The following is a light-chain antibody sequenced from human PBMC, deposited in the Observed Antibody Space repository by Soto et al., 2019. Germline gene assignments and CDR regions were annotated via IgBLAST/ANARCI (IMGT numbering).Light chain of an antibody. V-gene: IGKV1-9*01. CDR2: TAS. Sequence: DIQLTQSPSFLSASVGDRVTITCRASQCISNYLAWYQRKPGKAPKLLIYTASTLQSGVPSRFSGSGSGTEFTLTISSLQPEDFATYYCQQLNSYPLTFGGGTKVEIK. J-gene: IGKJ4*01. CDR3: QQLNSYPLT. CDR1: QCISNY.